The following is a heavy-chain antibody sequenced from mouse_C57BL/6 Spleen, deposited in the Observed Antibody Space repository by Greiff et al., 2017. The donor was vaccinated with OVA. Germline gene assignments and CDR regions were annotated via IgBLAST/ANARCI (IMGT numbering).Heavy chain of an antibody. Sequence: VQLQQPGAELVKPGASVKMSCKASGYTFTSYWITWVKQRPGQGLEWIGDIYPGSGSTNYNEKFKSKATLTVDTSSSTAYMQLSSLTSEDSAVYYCARITTVVARYCDVWGTGTTVTVSS. V-gene: IGHV1-55*01. CDR2: IYPGSGST. J-gene: IGHJ1*03. CDR1: GYTFTSYW. CDR3: ARITTVVARYCDV. D-gene: IGHD1-1*01.